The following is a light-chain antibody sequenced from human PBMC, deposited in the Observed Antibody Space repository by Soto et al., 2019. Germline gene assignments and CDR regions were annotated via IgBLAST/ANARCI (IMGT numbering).Light chain of an antibody. V-gene: IGKV3-11*01. CDR1: QSVSSY. CDR3: QQRGNWPRT. J-gene: IGKJ1*01. CDR2: DAS. Sequence: EIVLTQSPASLSLSPGERATLSCRASQSVSSYLAWHQQKPGQAPRLLIYDASKRATGIPARFSGSGSGTDFTLTISNLEPEDFAVYYCQQRGNWPRTFGQGTKVDIK.